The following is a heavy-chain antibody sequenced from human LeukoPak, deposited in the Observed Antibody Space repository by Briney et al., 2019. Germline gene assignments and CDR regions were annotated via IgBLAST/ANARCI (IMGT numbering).Heavy chain of an antibody. J-gene: IGHJ4*02. Sequence: GGSLRLSCAASGFTFSSYGMHWVRQAPGKGLEWVAVIWYDGSNKYYADSVKGRFTISRDNSKNTLYLQMNSLRAEDTAVYYCAREEYCSGGSCYSGPYFDYWGQGTLVTVSP. CDR1: GFTFSSYG. CDR3: AREEYCSGGSCYSGPYFDY. V-gene: IGHV3-33*01. CDR2: IWYDGSNK. D-gene: IGHD2-15*01.